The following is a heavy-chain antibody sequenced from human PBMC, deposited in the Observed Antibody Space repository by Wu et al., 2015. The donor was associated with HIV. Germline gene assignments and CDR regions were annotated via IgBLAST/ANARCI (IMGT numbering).Heavy chain of an antibody. V-gene: IGHV1-18*01. CDR3: ARDRYYDSSDKHYYMER. CDR1: GYIFTSYG. Sequence: QVQLVQSGVEVKKPGASVKVSCKASGYIFTSYGISWVRQAPGQGLEWMGWISAYNGNTNYAQKLQGRVTMTTDTSTSTAYMELRSLRSDDTAVYYCARDRYYDSSDKHYYMERLGQRDHGHRLL. D-gene: IGHD3-22*01. CDR2: ISAYNGNT. J-gene: IGHJ6*03.